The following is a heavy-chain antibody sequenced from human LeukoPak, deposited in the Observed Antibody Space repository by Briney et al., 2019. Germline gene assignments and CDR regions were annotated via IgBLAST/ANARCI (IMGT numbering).Heavy chain of an antibody. CDR1: GYTFTGYY. CDR2: INPNSGGT. Sequence: ASVKVSCKASGYTFTGYYMHWVRQAPGQGLEWMGWINPNSGGTNYAQKFQGRVTMTRDTSISTAYMELSRLRSDDTAVYYCARVPQDIVVVPAAMRHYYYYMDVWGKGTTVTVSS. CDR3: ARVPQDIVVVPAAMRHYYYYMDV. D-gene: IGHD2-2*01. J-gene: IGHJ6*03. V-gene: IGHV1-2*02.